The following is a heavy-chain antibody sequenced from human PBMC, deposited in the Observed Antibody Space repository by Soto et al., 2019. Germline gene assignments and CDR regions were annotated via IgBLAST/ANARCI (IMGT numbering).Heavy chain of an antibody. V-gene: IGHV4-59*08. CDR3: ARAEPIGDYYGSGSYSSWFDP. D-gene: IGHD3-10*01. CDR1: GGSISSYY. J-gene: IGHJ5*02. Sequence: SETLSLTCTVSGGSISSYYWSWIRQPPGRGLERIGFIYYAGSTKYNPSLNSRVTISVDTSKNQFSLTVTSVTAADTAVYYCARAEPIGDYYGSGSYSSWFDPWGQGTLVTVSS. CDR2: IYYAGST.